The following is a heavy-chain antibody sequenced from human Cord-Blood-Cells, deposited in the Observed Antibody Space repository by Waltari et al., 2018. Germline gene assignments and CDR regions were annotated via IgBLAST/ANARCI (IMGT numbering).Heavy chain of an antibody. V-gene: IGHV4-39*01. CDR3: AAGMAAAGTRWFDP. CDR2: IYYSGIT. D-gene: IGHD6-13*01. CDR1: GGSIRSRSFY. Sequence: QLQLQASGPRLVKPQETLSLTCTVSGGSIRSRSFYWGLTRQPPGKGLELIGGIYYSGITYYNPSLKSRVTISVDTSKNQFSLKLSSVTAADTAVYYCAAGMAAAGTRWFDPWGQGTLVTVSS. J-gene: IGHJ5*02.